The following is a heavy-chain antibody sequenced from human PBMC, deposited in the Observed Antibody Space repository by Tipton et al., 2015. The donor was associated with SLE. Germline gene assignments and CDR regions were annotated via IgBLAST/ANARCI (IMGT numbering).Heavy chain of an antibody. CDR3: ARVVSFYDFWSGYSE. J-gene: IGHJ4*02. D-gene: IGHD3-3*01. V-gene: IGHV4-39*07. CDR1: GASIRSTTFY. Sequence: TLSLTCTVSGASIRSTTFYWGWIRQPPGKGLEWIGSISDSGSTNYNPSLKSRVTISVDKSKNQFSLKLSSVTAADTAVYYCARVVSFYDFWSGYSEWGQGTLVTVSS. CDR2: ISDSGST.